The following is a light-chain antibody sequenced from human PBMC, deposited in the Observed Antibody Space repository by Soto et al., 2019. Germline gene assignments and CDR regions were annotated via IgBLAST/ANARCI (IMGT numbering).Light chain of an antibody. CDR1: QSISSW. Sequence: DIQMTQSPSPLSASVGDRVTITCRASQSISSWLAWYQQKPGKAPKLLIYAAATLQIGVPSRFSGSGSGTDCTLTISSLQPEDAATYYCLQDYSYPLTFGGGTKVDIK. V-gene: IGKV1-5*01. CDR3: LQDYSYPLT. CDR2: AAA. J-gene: IGKJ4*01.